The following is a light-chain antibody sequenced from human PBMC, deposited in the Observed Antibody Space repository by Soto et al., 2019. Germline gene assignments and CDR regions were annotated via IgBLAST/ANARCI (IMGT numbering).Light chain of an antibody. CDR1: SSDVGGYNY. J-gene: IGLJ2*01. V-gene: IGLV2-14*03. CDR2: DVT. Sequence: QSVLTQPASVSGSPGQSITISCTGTSSDVGGYNYVSWYQQHPGNAPKLMIYDVTNRPSGVSNRFSGSKSGDTASLTISGLQAEDEADYYCSSYTSSNPLVVFGGGTKLTVL. CDR3: SSYTSSNPLVV.